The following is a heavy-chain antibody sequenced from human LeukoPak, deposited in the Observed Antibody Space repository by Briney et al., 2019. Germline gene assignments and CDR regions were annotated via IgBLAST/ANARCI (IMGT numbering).Heavy chain of an antibody. J-gene: IGHJ4*02. CDR2: IYPGDSDT. D-gene: IGHD4-17*01. CDR3: ARPSMRDYGAFDY. Sequence: GGSLQISCQGSGSRFTSYWSGWVRQVPGKGLEWMGIIYPGDSDTKYSPSFQGQVTISADKSISTAYLQWSSLKASDTAMYYCARPSMRDYGAFDYWGQGTLVTVSS. V-gene: IGHV5-51*01. CDR1: GSRFTSYW.